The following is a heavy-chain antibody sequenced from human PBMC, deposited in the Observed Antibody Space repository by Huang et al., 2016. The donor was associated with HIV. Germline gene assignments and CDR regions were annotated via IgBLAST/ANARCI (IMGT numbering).Heavy chain of an antibody. CDR2: ISETGSVI. V-gene: IGHV3-48*01. CDR3: ARGYSSSWLYN. D-gene: IGHD6-13*01. J-gene: IGHJ4*02. CDR1: GFSFSSCN. Sequence: EEQLVESGGGLVQPGGSLRLSCAASGFSFSSCNRNWVRQAPGKWLEWLSYISETGSVITYAYSGKGRFTVSRDNAKNSLYLQMDSLRAEDTAVYYCARGYSSSWLYNWGQGTLVTVSS.